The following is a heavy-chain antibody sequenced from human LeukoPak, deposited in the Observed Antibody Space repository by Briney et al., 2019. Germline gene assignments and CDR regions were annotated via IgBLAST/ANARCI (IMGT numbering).Heavy chain of an antibody. CDR2: ISSNGGST. D-gene: IGHD6-13*01. J-gene: IGHJ4*02. Sequence: PGGSLRLSCSASGFTFSSYAMHWVRQAPGKGLEYASAISSNGGSTYYTDSVKGRFTISRDNSKNTLYLQMSSLRAEDTAVYYCVKGGHSSSWYYFDYWGQGTLVTVSS. CDR1: GFTFSSYA. V-gene: IGHV3-64D*09. CDR3: VKGGHSSSWYYFDY.